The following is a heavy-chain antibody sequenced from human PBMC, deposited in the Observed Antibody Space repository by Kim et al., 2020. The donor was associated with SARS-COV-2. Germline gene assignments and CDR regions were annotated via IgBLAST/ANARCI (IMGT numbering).Heavy chain of an antibody. Sequence: SETLSLTCAVSGGSISSSNWWSWVRQPPGKGLEWIGEIYHSGSTNYNPSLKSRVTISVDKSKNQFSLKLSSVTAADTAVYYCASSRASRGSGSYQPWGQGTLVTVSS. J-gene: IGHJ5*02. D-gene: IGHD3-10*01. CDR3: ASSRASRGSGSYQP. CDR1: GGSISSSNW. CDR2: IYHSGST. V-gene: IGHV4-4*02.